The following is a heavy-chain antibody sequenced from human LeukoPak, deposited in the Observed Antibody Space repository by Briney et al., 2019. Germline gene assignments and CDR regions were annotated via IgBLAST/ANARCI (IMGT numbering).Heavy chain of an antibody. J-gene: IGHJ4*02. CDR3: ARAWLQFGTYYFDY. V-gene: IGHV4-4*02. D-gene: IGHD5-24*01. Sequence: SETLSLTCAVSGGSISSSNWWGWVRQPPGKGLEWIGEIYHSGSTNYNPSLKSRVTISVDKSKNQFSLKLSSVTAADTAVYYCARAWLQFGTYYFDYWGQGTLVTVSS. CDR2: IYHSGST. CDR1: GGSISSSNW.